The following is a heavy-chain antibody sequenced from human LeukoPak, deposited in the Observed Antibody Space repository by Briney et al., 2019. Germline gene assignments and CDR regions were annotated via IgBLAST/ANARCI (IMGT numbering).Heavy chain of an antibody. CDR2: ISSRSSYT. CDR1: GFTFSDYY. J-gene: IGHJ4*02. CDR3: ASSLTPGDGYNSRPFDY. V-gene: IGHV3-11*06. D-gene: IGHD5-24*01. Sequence: PGGSLRLSCAASGFTFSDYYMSWIRQAPGKGLEWVSHISSRSSYTKYADSVKGRFTISRDNAKNSLHLQMNSLRAEDTAVYYCASSLTPGDGYNSRPFDYWGQGTLVTVSS.